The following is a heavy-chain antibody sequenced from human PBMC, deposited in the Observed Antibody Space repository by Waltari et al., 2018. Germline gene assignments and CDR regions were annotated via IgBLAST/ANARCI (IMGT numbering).Heavy chain of an antibody. J-gene: IGHJ5*02. Sequence: EVQLVESGGGLVKPGGSLRLSCAASGFTFSSYSMNWVRQAPGKGLEGVATISMSSSYIYYADSVKGRFTISRDNAKNSLYLQMNSLRAEDTAVYYCARDNGGWEYNWFDPWGQGTLVTVSS. CDR1: GFTFSSYS. V-gene: IGHV3-21*01. D-gene: IGHD2-8*01. CDR2: ISMSSSYI. CDR3: ARDNGGWEYNWFDP.